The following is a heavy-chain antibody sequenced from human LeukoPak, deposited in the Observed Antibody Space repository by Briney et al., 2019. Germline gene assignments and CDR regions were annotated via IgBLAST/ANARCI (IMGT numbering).Heavy chain of an antibody. CDR2: INTGNGNT. V-gene: IGHV1-3*04. J-gene: IGHJ4*02. CDR1: GYMFNLYA. Sequence: GASVKVSCKASGYMFNLYAMHWVRQAPGQRPEWMGWINTGNGNTDSSQNLQGRVTITRDSSATTAYMEMSSLTPEDTAVYCCARGGGTDWYEGFFEYWGQETLVTVSS. CDR3: ARGGGTDWYEGFFEY. D-gene: IGHD6-19*01.